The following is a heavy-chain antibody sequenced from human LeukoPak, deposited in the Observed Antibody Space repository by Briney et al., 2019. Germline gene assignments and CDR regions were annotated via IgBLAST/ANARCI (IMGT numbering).Heavy chain of an antibody. Sequence: PSETLSLTCTVSGGSISSYYWSWIRQPPGKGLEWIGYIYYSGSTNYNPSLKSRVTISVDTSKNQFSLKLSSVTAADTAVYYCATSSPGIAVAGTYYFDYWGQGTLVTVSS. CDR2: IYYSGST. J-gene: IGHJ4*02. CDR3: ATSSPGIAVAGTYYFDY. V-gene: IGHV4-59*01. CDR1: GGSISSYY. D-gene: IGHD6-19*01.